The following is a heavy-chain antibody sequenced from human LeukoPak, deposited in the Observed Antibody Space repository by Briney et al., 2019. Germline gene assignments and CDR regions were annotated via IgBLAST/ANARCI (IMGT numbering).Heavy chain of an antibody. D-gene: IGHD1-26*01. CDR1: GFTFSSYE. CDR2: ISGSGRST. V-gene: IGHV3-23*01. Sequence: GGSLRLSCAASGFTFSSYEMNWVRQAPGKGLEWVSVISGSGRSTYYADSVKGRFTISRDKSKNTLYLQMNSLRAADTAIYYCAKSVVNSGTYIPFDSWGQGTLVTVSS. CDR3: AKSVVNSGTYIPFDS. J-gene: IGHJ4*02.